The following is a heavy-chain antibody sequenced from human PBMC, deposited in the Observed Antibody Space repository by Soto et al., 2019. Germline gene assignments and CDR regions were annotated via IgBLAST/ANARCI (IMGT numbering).Heavy chain of an antibody. J-gene: IGHJ6*03. CDR2: ISWDSGHI. D-gene: IGHD2-2*02. V-gene: IGHV3-9*01. CDR3: ATDEEVCAGTSCYTYDDYMDG. CDR1: GFTFDDYG. Sequence: EVQLVESGGGLVQPGRSLRLSCAASGFTFDDYGMHWVRQAPGKGLEWVSGISWDSGHIGYADSVKGRFTISRDNAKNAMFPHMNRLRDEEKRLYYCATDEEVCAGTSCYTYDDYMDGWGKGPTVTVSS.